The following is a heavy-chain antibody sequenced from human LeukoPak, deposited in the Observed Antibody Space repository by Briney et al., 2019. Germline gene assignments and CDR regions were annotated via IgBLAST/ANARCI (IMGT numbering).Heavy chain of an antibody. V-gene: IGHV1-69*13. Sequence: SVKVSCKASGGTFSSYAISWVRQAAGQGLEWMGGIIPIFGTANYAQKFRGRVTITADESTSTAYMELSSLRSEDTAVYYCARGYSGYDYPFDYWGQGTLVTVFS. CDR1: GGTFSSYA. D-gene: IGHD5-12*01. CDR2: IIPIFGTA. J-gene: IGHJ4*02. CDR3: ARGYSGYDYPFDY.